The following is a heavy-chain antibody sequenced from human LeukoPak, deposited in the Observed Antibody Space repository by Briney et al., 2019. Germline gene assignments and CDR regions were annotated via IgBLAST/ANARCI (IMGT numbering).Heavy chain of an antibody. CDR1: GYTFTGYY. CDR2: INPNSGGT. D-gene: IGHD2-15*01. CDR3: ARDRPYSATAKMDY. V-gene: IGHV1-2*02. J-gene: IGHJ4*02. Sequence: EASVKVSCKASGYTFTGYYMHWVRQAPGQGLEWMGWINPNSGGTNYAQKFQGRVTMTRDTSISTAYMELSRLRSDDTAVYYCARDRPYSATAKMDYWGQGTLVTVSS.